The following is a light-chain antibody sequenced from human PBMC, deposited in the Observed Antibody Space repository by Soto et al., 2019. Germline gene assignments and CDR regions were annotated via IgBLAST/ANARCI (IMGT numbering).Light chain of an antibody. CDR2: ATS. V-gene: IGKV1-39*01. CDR1: ETISNY. J-gene: IGKJ4*01. CDR3: QQTYSAPLT. Sequence: DIPMTQSPSSLPASVGDRVTITCRANETISNYLNWYQQKPGKVPKRLVYATSTLGSGVPSRFSGSGSGTDFSLTITSLQPEDFATYYCQQTYSAPLTFGGGTKVDIK.